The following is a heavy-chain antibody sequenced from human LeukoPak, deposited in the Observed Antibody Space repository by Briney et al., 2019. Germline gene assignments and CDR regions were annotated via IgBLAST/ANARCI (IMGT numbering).Heavy chain of an antibody. Sequence: SETLSLTCTVSGGSIRTYYWSWIRQPPGKGLEWIGYIYYSGSTNYNPSLKSRVTISVDTSKNQFSLKLSSVTAADTAVYYCARVHRGVVTAFFDYWGQGTLVTVSS. V-gene: IGHV4-59*01. CDR1: GGSIRTYY. CDR3: ARVHRGVVTAFFDY. J-gene: IGHJ4*02. D-gene: IGHD2-21*02. CDR2: IYYSGST.